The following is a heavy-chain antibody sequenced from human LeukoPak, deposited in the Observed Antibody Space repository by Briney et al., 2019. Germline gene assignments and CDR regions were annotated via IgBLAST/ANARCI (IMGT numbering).Heavy chain of an antibody. D-gene: IGHD5-18*01. CDR2: ISTSSSYI. CDR3: VRGRGYSYGHLGLGFDY. CDR1: GFTFSNYA. V-gene: IGHV3-21*01. J-gene: IGHJ4*02. Sequence: PGGSLRLSCAASGFTFSNYAMSWVRQAPGKGLEWVSSISTSSSYIHYADSVKGRFTISRDNAKNSLYLQMNSLRAEDTAVYYCVRGRGYSYGHLGLGFDYWGQGTLVTVSS.